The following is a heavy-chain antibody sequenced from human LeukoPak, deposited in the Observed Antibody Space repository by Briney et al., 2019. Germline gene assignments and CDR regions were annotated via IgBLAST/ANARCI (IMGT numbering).Heavy chain of an antibody. Sequence: SETLSLTCTVSGGSISSYYWSWIRQPAGKGLEWIGRIYTSESTNYNPSLKSRVTMSVDTSKNQFSLKLSSVTAADTAVYYCASSRLLWFGESQPLDYWGQGTLVTVSS. CDR2: IYTSEST. CDR3: ASSRLLWFGESQPLDY. V-gene: IGHV4-4*07. D-gene: IGHD3-10*01. CDR1: GGSISSYY. J-gene: IGHJ4*02.